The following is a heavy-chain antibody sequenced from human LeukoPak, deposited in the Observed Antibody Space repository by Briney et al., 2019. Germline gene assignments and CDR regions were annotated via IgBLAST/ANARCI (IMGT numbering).Heavy chain of an antibody. CDR3: AKDIYPNLKQTENWFDP. D-gene: IGHD2-2*02. CDR1: GFTFDDYA. Sequence: PGGSLRLSCAASGFTFDDYAMHWVRQAPGKGLEWVSGISWNSGSIGYADSVKGRFTISRDNAKNSLYLQMNSLRAEDTALYYCAKDIYPNLKQTENWFDPWGQGTLVTVSS. J-gene: IGHJ5*02. V-gene: IGHV3-9*01. CDR2: ISWNSGSI.